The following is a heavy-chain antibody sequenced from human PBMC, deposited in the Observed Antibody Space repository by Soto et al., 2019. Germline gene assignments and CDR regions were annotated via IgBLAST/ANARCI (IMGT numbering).Heavy chain of an antibody. CDR2: IRNKANGYTT. V-gene: IGHV3-72*01. CDR1: GFTFSDHY. Sequence: GGSLRLSCAASGFTFSDHYMDWVRQAPGKGLEWVARIRNKANGYTTEYAASVKGRFTVSRDDSKNSLFLQMSSLKTEDTAVYYCVRAFLVTTRYYFDFWGQGTLVTVSS. CDR3: VRAFLVTTRYYFDF. D-gene: IGHD4-17*01. J-gene: IGHJ4*02.